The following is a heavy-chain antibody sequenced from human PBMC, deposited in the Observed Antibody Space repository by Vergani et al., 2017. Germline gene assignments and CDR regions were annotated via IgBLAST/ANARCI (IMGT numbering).Heavy chain of an antibody. CDR2: ISWNSGSI. V-gene: IGHV3-9*01. Sequence: EVQLVESGGGLVQPGRSLRLSCAASGFTFDDYAMHWVRQAPGKGLEWVSGISWNSGSIGYADSVKGRFTISRDNAKNSLYLQMNSLRAEDTALYYCANPPYGDYPFDYWGQGTLVTVSS. J-gene: IGHJ4*02. D-gene: IGHD4-17*01. CDR1: GFTFDDYA. CDR3: ANPPYGDYPFDY.